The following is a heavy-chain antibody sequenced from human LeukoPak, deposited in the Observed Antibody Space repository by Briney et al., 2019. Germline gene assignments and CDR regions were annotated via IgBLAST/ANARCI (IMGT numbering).Heavy chain of an antibody. J-gene: IGHJ4*02. Sequence: SETLSLTCAVYGGSFSGYYWSWIRQPPGKGLEWIGEINHSGSTNYNPSLKSRVTISVDTSKSQFSLKLSSVTAADTAVYYCARRKRMVRGAMAYWGQGTLVTVSS. CDR3: ARRKRMVRGAMAY. V-gene: IGHV4-34*01. CDR1: GGSFSGYY. D-gene: IGHD3-10*01. CDR2: INHSGST.